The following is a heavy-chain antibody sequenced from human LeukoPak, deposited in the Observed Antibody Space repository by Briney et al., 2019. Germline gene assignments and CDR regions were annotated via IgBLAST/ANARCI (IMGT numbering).Heavy chain of an antibody. D-gene: IGHD6-19*01. J-gene: IGHJ6*03. CDR1: GYTFTSYD. CDR3: ARAKAVAGPYYYYMDV. Sequence: ASVKVSCKASGYTFTSYDINWVRQATGQGLEWMGWMNPNSGNTGYAQKFQGRVTMTRNTSISTAYMELSSLRSEDTAVYYCARAKAVAGPYYYYMDVWGKGSTVTVSS. V-gene: IGHV1-8*01. CDR2: MNPNSGNT.